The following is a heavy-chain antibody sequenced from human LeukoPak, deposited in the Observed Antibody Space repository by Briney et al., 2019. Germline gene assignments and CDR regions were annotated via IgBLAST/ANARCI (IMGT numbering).Heavy chain of an antibody. Sequence: PSETLSLTCTVSGGSISSSSHYWGWIRQPPGKGLEWIGSIYYNGSTYYNPSLKSRVTISVDTSKNQFSLKLSSVTAADTAVYYCARAIVVVPAATNWFDPWGQGTLVTVSS. J-gene: IGHJ5*02. V-gene: IGHV4-39*01. D-gene: IGHD2-2*01. CDR3: ARAIVVVPAATNWFDP. CDR2: IYYNGST. CDR1: GGSISSSSHY.